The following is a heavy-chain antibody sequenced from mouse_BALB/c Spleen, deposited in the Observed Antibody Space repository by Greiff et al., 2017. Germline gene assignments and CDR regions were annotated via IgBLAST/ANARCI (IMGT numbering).Heavy chain of an antibody. V-gene: IGHV14-1*02. Sequence: VQLQQSGAELVRPGALVKLSCKASGFNIKDYYMHWVKPRPEQGLEWIGWIDPENGNTIYDPKFQGKSSITADTSSNTAYLQSSSLTSEDTAVYYCARTPTRAMDYWGQGTSVTVSS. CDR3: ARTPTRAMDY. CDR2: IDPENGNT. J-gene: IGHJ4*01. CDR1: GFNIKDYY.